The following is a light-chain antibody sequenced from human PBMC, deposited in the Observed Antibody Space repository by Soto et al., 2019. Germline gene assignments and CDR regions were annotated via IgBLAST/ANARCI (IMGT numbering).Light chain of an antibody. CDR3: AAWDDSLNVVI. CDR2: SNN. CDR1: SSNIGSNS. J-gene: IGLJ2*01. Sequence: QSVLTQPPSASGTPGQRGTISRSGSSSNIGSNSVNWYQQFPGTAPKLLIYSNNQRPSGVPDRFSGSKSGTSASLAISGLQSEDEADYYCAAWDDSLNVVIFGGGTKLTVL. V-gene: IGLV1-44*01.